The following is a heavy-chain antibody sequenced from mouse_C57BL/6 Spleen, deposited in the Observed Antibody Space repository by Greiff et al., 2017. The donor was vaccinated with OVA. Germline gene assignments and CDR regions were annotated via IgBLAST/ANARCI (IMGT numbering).Heavy chain of an antibody. D-gene: IGHD2-4*01. CDR1: GFNIKDYY. CDR2: IDPEDGET. CDR3: ARRGWDYDRGYAMAY. J-gene: IGHJ4*01. Sequence: VQLKESGAELVKPGASVKLSCTASGFNIKDYYMHWVKQRTEQGLEWIGRIDPEDGETKYDPKFQGKATLTADTSSNTAYMQISSLTTEDSAIYYCARRGWDYDRGYAMAYGGQGPSATVSS. V-gene: IGHV14-2*01.